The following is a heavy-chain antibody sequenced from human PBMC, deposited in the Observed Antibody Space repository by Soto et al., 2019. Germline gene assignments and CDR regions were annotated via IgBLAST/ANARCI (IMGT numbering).Heavy chain of an antibody. CDR2: IISSSTYI. D-gene: IGHD2-15*01. V-gene: IGHV3-21*01. CDR1: GFTFSSYS. Sequence: LSLSCAASGFTFSSYSMNWVRQAQGKGLGWVSSIISSSTYIYYADSVKGRFTISRDNAKNSLYLQMNSLRAEDTAVYYCATDVVVVVAATHHDFDYWGQGTLVTVSS. J-gene: IGHJ4*02. CDR3: ATDVVVVVAATHHDFDY.